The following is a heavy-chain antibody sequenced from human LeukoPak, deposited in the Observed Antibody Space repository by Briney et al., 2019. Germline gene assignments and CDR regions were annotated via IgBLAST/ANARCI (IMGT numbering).Heavy chain of an antibody. D-gene: IGHD3-10*01. J-gene: IGHJ4*02. CDR2: IRYDGINK. CDR3: AKGIGTMVRGYFDY. V-gene: IGHV3-30*02. Sequence: PGRSLRLSCAASGFTFSTHGMHWVRQAPGKGLEWVAFIRYDGINKYYADSVKGRFTISRDNAKNSLYLQMNSLRAEDTALYYCAKGIGTMVRGYFDYWGQGTLVTVSS. CDR1: GFTFSTHG.